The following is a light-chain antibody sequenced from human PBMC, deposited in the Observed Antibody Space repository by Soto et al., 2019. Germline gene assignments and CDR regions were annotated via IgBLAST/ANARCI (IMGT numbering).Light chain of an antibody. CDR2: AGS. J-gene: IGKJ5*01. CDR3: QQSYSTPLVT. Sequence: IKMAQSPSTLSASVGGRVTIACRSSQSISSYLNWYQQKPGNAPKLLIYAGSSLQSGVPSRFSGSGSGTDLTLTISSLQPEDFATYYCQQSYSTPLVTFGQGTRLEI. CDR1: QSISSY. V-gene: IGKV1-39*01.